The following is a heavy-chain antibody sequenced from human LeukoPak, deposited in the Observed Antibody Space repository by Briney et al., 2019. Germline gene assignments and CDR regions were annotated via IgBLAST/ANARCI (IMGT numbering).Heavy chain of an antibody. CDR1: GFTFSSYS. V-gene: IGHV3-21*01. CDR2: ISSSSSYI. CDR3: AREFNSFKSDCRGGYCLFLN. D-gene: IGHD2-15*01. Sequence: GGSLRLSCAASGFTFSSYSMNWVRQAPGKGLEWVSSISSSSSYIYYADSVKGRFTISRDNAKNSLYLQMNSLRVEDTAMYYCAREFNSFKSDCRGGYCLFLNWGQGALVTVSS. J-gene: IGHJ4*02.